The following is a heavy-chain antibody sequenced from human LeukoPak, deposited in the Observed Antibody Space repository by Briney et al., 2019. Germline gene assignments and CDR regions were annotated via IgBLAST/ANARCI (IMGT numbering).Heavy chain of an antibody. CDR1: GGSFSGYY. Sequence: SETLSLTCAVYGGSFSGYYWSWIRQPPGEGLEWIGEINHSGSTNYNPSLKSRVTISVDTSKNQFSLKLSSVTAADTAVYYCARGSVGYCSSTSCYRGRWFDPWGQGTLVTVSS. CDR3: ARGSVGYCSSTSCYRGRWFDP. CDR2: INHSGST. V-gene: IGHV4-34*01. J-gene: IGHJ5*02. D-gene: IGHD2-2*01.